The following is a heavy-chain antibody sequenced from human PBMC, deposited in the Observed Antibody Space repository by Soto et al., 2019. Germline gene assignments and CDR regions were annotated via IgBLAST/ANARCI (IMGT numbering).Heavy chain of an antibody. Sequence: PGESLKISCKGSGYIFSSYWIGWVRQMPGKGLEWMGIIYPGDSDTRYSPSFQGQVTISADKSISTAYLQWSSLKASDTAMYYCARPIYDILPGHYFDYWGQGTLVTVSS. CDR3: ARPIYDILPGHYFDY. CDR2: IYPGDSDT. V-gene: IGHV5-51*01. J-gene: IGHJ4*02. D-gene: IGHD3-9*01. CDR1: GYIFSSYW.